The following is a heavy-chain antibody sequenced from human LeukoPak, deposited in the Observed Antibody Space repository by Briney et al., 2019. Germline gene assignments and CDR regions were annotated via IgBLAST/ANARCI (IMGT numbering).Heavy chain of an antibody. Sequence: GASVKVSCKASGYTFTSYDIIWVRQATGQGLEWMGWMNPNSGNTGSAQKFQGRVTMTRNTSISTAYMELSSLRSEDTAVYYCARWGTSSGWYGGIDYWGQGTLVTVSS. CDR1: GYTFTSYD. CDR3: ARWGTSSGWYGGIDY. CDR2: MNPNSGNT. D-gene: IGHD6-19*01. V-gene: IGHV1-8*01. J-gene: IGHJ4*02.